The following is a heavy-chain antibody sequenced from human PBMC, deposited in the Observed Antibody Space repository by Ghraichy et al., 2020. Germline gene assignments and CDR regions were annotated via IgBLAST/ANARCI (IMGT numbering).Heavy chain of an antibody. CDR1: GFTFDDYA. CDR3: AKRDDSSGSGDWYFDL. Sequence: GGSLRLSCAASGFTFDDYAMHWVRQAPGKGLEWVSGISWNSGSIGYADSVKGRFTISRDNAKNSLYLQMNSLRAEDTALYYCAKRDDSSGSGDWYFDLWGRGTLVTVSS. V-gene: IGHV3-9*01. CDR2: ISWNSGSI. D-gene: IGHD3-22*01. J-gene: IGHJ2*01.